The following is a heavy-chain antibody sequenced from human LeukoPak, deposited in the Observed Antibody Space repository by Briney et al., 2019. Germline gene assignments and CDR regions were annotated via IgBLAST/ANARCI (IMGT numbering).Heavy chain of an antibody. J-gene: IGHJ4*02. CDR1: GFTFSSYA. D-gene: IGHD3-10*01. V-gene: IGHV3-23*01. CDR3: AKVLNWFGELLSDDQNDY. Sequence: PGGSLRLSCAASGFTFSSYAMSWVRQAPGKGLEWVSAISGSGGSTYYADPVKGRFTISRDNSKDTLYLQMNSLRAEDTAVYYCAKVLNWFGELLSDDQNDYWGQGTLVTVSS. CDR2: ISGSGGST.